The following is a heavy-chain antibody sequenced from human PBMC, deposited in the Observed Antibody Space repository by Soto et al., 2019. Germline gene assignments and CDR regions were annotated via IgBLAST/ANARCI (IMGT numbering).Heavy chain of an antibody. CDR2: IRGRGGST. CDR1: GFTFSSHA. CDR3: AKLNEGSLTV. V-gene: IGHV3-23*01. J-gene: IGHJ4*02. D-gene: IGHD1-1*01. Sequence: GGSLRLSCAASGFTFSSHAMSWVRQAPGKGLEWVSAIRGRGGSTYYADSVKGRFTISRDNSKNTPYLQMNSMRAEETAVYYRAKLNEGSLTVWGQGTLVTVSS.